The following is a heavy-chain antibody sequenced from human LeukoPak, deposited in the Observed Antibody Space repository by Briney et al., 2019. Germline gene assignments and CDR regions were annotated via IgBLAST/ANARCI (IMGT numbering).Heavy chain of an antibody. V-gene: IGHV4-39*01. D-gene: IGHD6-13*01. Sequence: PSETLSLTCTVSGGSISSSSYYWGWIRQPPGKGLEWIGSIYYSGSTYYNPSLKSRVTISVDTSKNQFSLKLSSVTAADTAVYYCARHRRGTGYSSGWYEWDYGMDVWGQGTTVTVSS. CDR1: GGSISSSSYY. CDR3: ARHRRGTGYSSGWYEWDYGMDV. CDR2: IYYSGST. J-gene: IGHJ6*02.